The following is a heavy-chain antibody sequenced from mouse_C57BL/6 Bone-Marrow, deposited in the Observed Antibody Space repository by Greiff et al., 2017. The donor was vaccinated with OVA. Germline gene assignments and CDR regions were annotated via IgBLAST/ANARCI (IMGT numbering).Heavy chain of an antibody. CDR1: GYTFTDYY. Sequence: QVQLKQSGPELVKPGASVKISCKASGYTFTDYYINWVKQRPGQGLEWIGWIFPGSGSTYYNEKFKGKATLTVDKSSSTAYMLLSSLTSEDSAVYFCARIGLRRGDWYFDVWGTGTTVTVSS. CDR2: IFPGSGST. CDR3: ARIGLRRGDWYFDV. V-gene: IGHV1-75*01. D-gene: IGHD2-2*01. J-gene: IGHJ1*03.